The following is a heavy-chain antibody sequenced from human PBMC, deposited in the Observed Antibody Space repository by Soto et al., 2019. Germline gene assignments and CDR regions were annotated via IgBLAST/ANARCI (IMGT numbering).Heavy chain of an antibody. V-gene: IGHV3-30-3*01. Sequence: QVQLVESGGGVVQPGRSLRLSCAASGFTFSSYAMHWVRQAPGKGLEWVAVISYDGSNKYYADSVKGRFTISRDNSKNTLYLHMNSLRAEDTAVYYCARSDVDTAMVTWGYYYGMDVWGQGTTVTVSS. CDR1: GFTFSSYA. CDR2: ISYDGSNK. J-gene: IGHJ6*02. D-gene: IGHD5-18*01. CDR3: ARSDVDTAMVTWGYYYGMDV.